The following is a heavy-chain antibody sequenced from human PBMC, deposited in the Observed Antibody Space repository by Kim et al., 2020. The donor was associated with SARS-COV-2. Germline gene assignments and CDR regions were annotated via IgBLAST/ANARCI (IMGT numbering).Heavy chain of an antibody. CDR3: ARGREQQLDQYFQH. D-gene: IGHD6-13*01. CDR2: INHSGST. Sequence: SETLSLTCAVYGGSFSGYYWSWIRQPPGKGLEWIGEINHSGSTNYNPSLKSRVTISVDTSKNQFSLKLSSVTAADTAVYYCARGREQQLDQYFQHWGQGTLVTVSS. J-gene: IGHJ1*01. CDR1: GGSFSGYY. V-gene: IGHV4-34*01.